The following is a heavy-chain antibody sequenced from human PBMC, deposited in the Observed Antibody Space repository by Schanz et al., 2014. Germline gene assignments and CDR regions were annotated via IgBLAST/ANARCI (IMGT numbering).Heavy chain of an antibody. CDR1: GFTFSTYW. Sequence: VQLVESGGGLVQPGGSLRLSCAASGFTFSTYWMSWVRQAPGKGLEWVAVISYDGVNTYYADSVKGRFTISRDNSKNTLYLQMNSLRAEDTAVYYCARPSDSSWYMDVWGKGTTVTVSS. V-gene: IGHV3-30-3*01. J-gene: IGHJ6*03. CDR2: ISYDGVNT. CDR3: ARPSDSSWYMDV. D-gene: IGHD2-21*02.